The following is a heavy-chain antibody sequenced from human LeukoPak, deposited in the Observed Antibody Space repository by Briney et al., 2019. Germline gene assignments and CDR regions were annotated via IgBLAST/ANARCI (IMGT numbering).Heavy chain of an antibody. Sequence: GASVKVSCKASGYTFSSYFLHWVRQAPGQGLEWMGIINPSGGSTSYVQKFQGRVTMTRDMSTSTVYMELSSLRSEDTAVYYCAREDSSGYERDFDYWGQGTLVTVSS. CDR1: GYTFSSYF. V-gene: IGHV1-46*01. J-gene: IGHJ4*02. CDR2: INPSGGST. D-gene: IGHD3-22*01. CDR3: AREDSSGYERDFDY.